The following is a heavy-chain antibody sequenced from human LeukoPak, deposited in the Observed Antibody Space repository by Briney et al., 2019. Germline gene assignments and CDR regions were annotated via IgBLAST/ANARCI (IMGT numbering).Heavy chain of an antibody. J-gene: IGHJ5*02. CDR2: IYPGDSDT. Sequence: GESLKISCKGSGYSFTNFWIGWVRQMPGKGLECMGVIYPGDSDTRYSPSFQGQVTISADKSISTAYLQWSSLKASDTAMYYCARLLTSGSNIRDWFDPWGQGTLVTVSS. CDR3: ARLLTSGSNIRDWFDP. V-gene: IGHV5-51*01. D-gene: IGHD3-16*01. CDR1: GYSFTNFW.